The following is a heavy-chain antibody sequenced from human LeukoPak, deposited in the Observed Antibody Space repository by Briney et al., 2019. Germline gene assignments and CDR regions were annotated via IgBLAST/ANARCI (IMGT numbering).Heavy chain of an antibody. CDR2: ISGSGGST. CDR1: GFTFSNYW. CDR3: AKGGYNYNLNAWFDY. J-gene: IGHJ4*02. Sequence: QPGGSLRLSCAASGFTFSNYWMHWVRQAPGKGLEWVSAISGSGGSTYYADSVKDRFTISRDNSKNTLYLQMSSLRAEDTAVFYCAKGGYNYNLNAWFDYWGQGTLVTVSS. V-gene: IGHV3-23*01. D-gene: IGHD5-18*01.